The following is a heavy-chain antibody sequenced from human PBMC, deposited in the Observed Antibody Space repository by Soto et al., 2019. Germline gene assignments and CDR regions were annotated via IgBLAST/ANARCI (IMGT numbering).Heavy chain of an antibody. V-gene: IGHV4-61*01. Sequence: SETLSLTCTVSGGSVSSGSYYWSWIRQPPGKGLEWIGYIYYSGSTNYNPSLKSRVTISVDTSKNQFSLKLSSVTAADTAVYYCARSLYCSGGSCYRLDYWGRGTLVTVSS. CDR3: ARSLYCSGGSCYRLDY. CDR1: GGSVSSGSYY. J-gene: IGHJ4*02. D-gene: IGHD2-15*01. CDR2: IYYSGST.